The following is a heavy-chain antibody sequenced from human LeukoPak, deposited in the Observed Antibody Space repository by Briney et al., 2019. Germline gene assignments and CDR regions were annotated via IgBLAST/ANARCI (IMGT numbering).Heavy chain of an antibody. CDR1: GFTFSNYG. V-gene: IGHV3-30*02. J-gene: IGHJ5*02. D-gene: IGHD3-9*01. Sequence: GGSLRLSCAASGFTFSNYGIHWVRLAPGKGLEWVAFIRFDGSNKFYADSVKGRLPIPRDTSRNTLYLQMDSLRPEDTAVYYCANPFNLYFDPWGQGTLLTVSS. CDR2: IRFDGSNK. CDR3: ANPFNLYFDP.